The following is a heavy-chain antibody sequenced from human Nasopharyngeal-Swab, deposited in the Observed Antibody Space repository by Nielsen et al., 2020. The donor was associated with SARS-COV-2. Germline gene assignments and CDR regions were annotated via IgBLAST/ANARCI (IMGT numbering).Heavy chain of an antibody. CDR3: ARDRNTVLAGHSYCGMDV. V-gene: IGHV3-53*01. Sequence: GGSLGLSCAPSGFSVGSNYVSWVRQAPGKGLEWVSILYSGGVTFYADSVEGRFSISRDNSKNTIYLQMNNLRAEDTAVYYCARDRNTVLAGHSYCGMDVWGQGTMVTVSS. CDR2: LYSGGVT. CDR1: GFSVGSNY. D-gene: IGHD4-11*01. J-gene: IGHJ6*02.